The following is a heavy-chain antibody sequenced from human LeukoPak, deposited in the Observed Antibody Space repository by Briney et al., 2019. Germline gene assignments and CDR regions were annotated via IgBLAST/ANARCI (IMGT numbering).Heavy chain of an antibody. D-gene: IGHD6-19*01. V-gene: IGHV4-59*08. CDR2: IYYSGST. CDR1: GGSINSHY. Sequence: PSETLSLTCTVSGGSINSHYWSWLRQSPGKGLEWIGDIYYSGSTKYNPSLKSRVTISVDTLKNDLSLRLTSVLAADTAIYYCVRRDNTGWNYFDCWGQGILVTDSS. CDR3: VRRDNTGWNYFDC. J-gene: IGHJ4*02.